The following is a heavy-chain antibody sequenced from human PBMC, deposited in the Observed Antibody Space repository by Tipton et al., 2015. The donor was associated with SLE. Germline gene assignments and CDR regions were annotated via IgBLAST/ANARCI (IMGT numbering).Heavy chain of an antibody. CDR1: GGPFRGYY. J-gene: IGHJ2*01. CDR2: IYYSGST. Sequence: TLSLTCAVSGGPFRGYYWGWIRQPPGKGLEWIGSIYYSGSTYYNPSLKSRVTLSIDTSKNQFSLELTSLTAADTAVYFCARVQRGPRSFDLWGRGTLVTVSS. CDR3: ARVQRGPRSFDL. D-gene: IGHD1-1*01. V-gene: IGHV4-39*07.